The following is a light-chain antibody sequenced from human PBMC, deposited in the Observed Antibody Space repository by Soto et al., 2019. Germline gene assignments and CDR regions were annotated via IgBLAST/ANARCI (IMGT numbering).Light chain of an antibody. V-gene: IGLV6-57*04. CDR2: EDN. Sequence: NFMLTQPHSVSESPGKTVTISCTRSSGSIASNYVQWYQQRPGSAPTTVIYEDNQRPSGVPDRFSGSIDSSSNSASLTISGLKTEDEADYYCQSDDSTIVVFGGGTQLTVL. J-gene: IGLJ2*01. CDR3: QSDDSTIVV. CDR1: SGSIASNY.